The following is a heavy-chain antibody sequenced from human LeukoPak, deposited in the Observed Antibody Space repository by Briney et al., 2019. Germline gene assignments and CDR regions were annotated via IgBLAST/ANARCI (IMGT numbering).Heavy chain of an antibody. CDR3: AKDPNRYDSSIYYCAY. D-gene: IGHD3-22*01. V-gene: IGHV3-30*02. J-gene: IGHJ4*02. CDR2: IRYDGSNT. CDR1: GFTFNNYG. Sequence: GGSLRLSCAASGFTFNNYGMHWVRQAPGRGLEWVAFIRYDGSNTYYADSVKGRFTISRDNSKNTLYLHMNRLRAEDTAVYYCAKDPNRYDSSIYYCAYWGQGTLVTVSS.